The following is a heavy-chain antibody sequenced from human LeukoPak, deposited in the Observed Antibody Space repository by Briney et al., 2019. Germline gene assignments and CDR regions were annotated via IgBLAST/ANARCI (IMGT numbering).Heavy chain of an antibody. CDR2: IKSYNDGGTT. J-gene: IGHJ6*03. Sequence: GGSLRLSCAASGFIFPNAKMNWVRQAPGKGLEWVGRIKSYNDGGTTDYAAPVKGRFTISRDDSTNTLYLQMNNLKGEDTAEYYCTTDFYSNDNGCFYYMDVWGKGTTVTVSS. CDR3: TTDFYSNDNGCFYYMDV. D-gene: IGHD3-16*01. CDR1: GFIFPNAK. V-gene: IGHV3-15*01.